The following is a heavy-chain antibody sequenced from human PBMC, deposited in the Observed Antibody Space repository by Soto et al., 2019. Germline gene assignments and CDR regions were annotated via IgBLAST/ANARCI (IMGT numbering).Heavy chain of an antibody. CDR3: ARRLLVFDYDYIWGSYRETDAFDI. D-gene: IGHD3-16*02. J-gene: IGHJ3*02. Sequence: SETLSLTCTVSGGSISSYYWSWIRQPPGKGLEWIGYIYYSGSTNYNPSLKSRVTISVDTSKNQFSLKLSSVTAADTAVYYCARRLLVFDYDYIWGSYRETDAFDIWGQGTMVTVSS. V-gene: IGHV4-59*08. CDR1: GGSISSYY. CDR2: IYYSGST.